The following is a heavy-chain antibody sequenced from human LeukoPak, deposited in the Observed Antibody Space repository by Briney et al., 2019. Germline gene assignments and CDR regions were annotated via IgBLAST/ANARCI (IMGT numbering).Heavy chain of an antibody. CDR2: IYYSGST. D-gene: IGHD3-22*01. Sequence: SETLSLTCTVSGGSISSSSYYWGWIRQPPGKGLEWIGSIYYSGSTYYNPSLKSRVTISVDTSKNQFSLKLSSVTAADTAVYYCARDSHYYDSSGYRGAYDAFDIWGQGTMVTVSS. V-gene: IGHV4-39*07. J-gene: IGHJ3*02. CDR1: GGSISSSSYY. CDR3: ARDSHYYDSSGYRGAYDAFDI.